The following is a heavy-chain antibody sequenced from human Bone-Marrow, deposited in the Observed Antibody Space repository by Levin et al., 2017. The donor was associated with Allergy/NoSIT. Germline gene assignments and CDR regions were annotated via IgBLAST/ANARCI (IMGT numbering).Heavy chain of an antibody. Sequence: GESLKISCAASGFRFSSYWMSWVRQAPGKGLEWLAHIKEDGSEEYYVDSLKGRFTISRDNARNSVFLQVDSLRVEDTAVYFCVRDHTSSWYFDFWGQGIQVTVSS. D-gene: IGHD6-13*01. CDR2: IKEDGSEE. V-gene: IGHV3-7*01. J-gene: IGHJ4*02. CDR3: VRDHTSSWYFDF. CDR1: GFRFSSYW.